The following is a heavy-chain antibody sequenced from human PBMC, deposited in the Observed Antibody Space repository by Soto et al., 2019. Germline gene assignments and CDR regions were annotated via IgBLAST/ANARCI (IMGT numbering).Heavy chain of an antibody. D-gene: IGHD3-3*01. V-gene: IGHV2-5*02. CDR1: GFSLTTSGVG. Sequence: QITLNGSGPTVVRPTETLTLTCRFSGFSLTTSGVGVGWIRQSPGKAPEWLALIYWDDDKRYSASLKSRLTITNDTSKNQVVLTVSDLDPTDTATYYCAHRVLRTVFGLVTTTAIYFDFWGQGTPVAVSS. J-gene: IGHJ4*02. CDR3: AHRVLRTVFGLVTTTAIYFDF. CDR2: IYWDDDK.